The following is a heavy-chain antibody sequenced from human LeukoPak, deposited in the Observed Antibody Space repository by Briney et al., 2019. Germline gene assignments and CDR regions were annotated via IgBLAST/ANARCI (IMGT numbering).Heavy chain of an antibody. Sequence: ASVKVSCKASGYTFTSYDINWVRQATGQGLEWMGWMNPNSGNTGYAQKFQGRVTITRNTSISTAYMELSSLRSEDTAVYYCARHKGWPYWFDPWGQGTLVTVSS. CDR3: ARHKGWPYWFDP. J-gene: IGHJ5*02. CDR2: MNPNSGNT. CDR1: GYTFTSYD. V-gene: IGHV1-8*03. D-gene: IGHD2-15*01.